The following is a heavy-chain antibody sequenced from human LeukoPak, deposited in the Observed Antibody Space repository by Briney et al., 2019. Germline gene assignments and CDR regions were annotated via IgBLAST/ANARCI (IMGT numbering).Heavy chain of an antibody. CDR1: GGSISSDNW. Sequence: PSGTLSLTCAVSGGSISSDNWWSWVRQPTGKGLEWIGEIHHSGSTNYHPSLKSRVTISVDKSKNQFSLKLSSVTAADTAVYFCAGGSTMIRGAADYWGQGTLVTVSS. V-gene: IGHV4-4*02. D-gene: IGHD3-10*01. CDR2: IHHSGST. J-gene: IGHJ4*02. CDR3: AGGSTMIRGAADY.